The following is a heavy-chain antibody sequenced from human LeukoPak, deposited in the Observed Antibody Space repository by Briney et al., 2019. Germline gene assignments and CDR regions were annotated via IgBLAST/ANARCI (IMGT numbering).Heavy chain of an antibody. V-gene: IGHV3-30*18. CDR2: ISYDGSNK. Sequence: GRSLRLSCAASGFTFSSYGMHWVRQAPGKGLEWVAVISYDGSNKYYADSVKGRFTISRDNSKNTLYLQMNSLRAEDTAVYYCAKGVSYYDFWSGYVGVPGADYWGQGTLVTVSS. J-gene: IGHJ4*02. CDR1: GFTFSSYG. D-gene: IGHD3-3*01. CDR3: AKGVSYYDFWSGYVGVPGADY.